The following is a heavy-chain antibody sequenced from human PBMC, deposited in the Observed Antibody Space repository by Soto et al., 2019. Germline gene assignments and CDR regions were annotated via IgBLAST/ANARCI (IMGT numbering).Heavy chain of an antibody. J-gene: IGHJ4*02. CDR2: IYYSGST. Sequence: PSETLSLTCTVSGGSISSYYWSWIRQPPGKGLEWIGYIYYSGSTNYNPSLKSRVTISVDTSKNQFSLKLSSVTAADTAVYYCARVGGRWLQSDYWGQGTLVTVS. CDR3: ARVGGRWLQSDY. V-gene: IGHV4-59*01. D-gene: IGHD5-12*01. CDR1: GGSISSYY.